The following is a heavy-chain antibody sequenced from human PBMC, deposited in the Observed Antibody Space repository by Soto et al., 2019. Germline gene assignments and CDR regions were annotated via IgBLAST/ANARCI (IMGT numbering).Heavy chain of an antibody. Sequence: QVQLVESGGGLVKPGGSLRLSCAASGFSFSDSYMSWVRQAPGKGLEWVAYISGSSGYTGYADSVKGRFTISRDNAKNSLCLQMNSLRVEDTAVYYCARDGGGYGPPDVWGQGTTVTVSS. J-gene: IGHJ6*02. V-gene: IGHV3-11*06. CDR3: ARDGGGYGPPDV. CDR2: ISGSSGYT. D-gene: IGHD3-16*01. CDR1: GFSFSDSY.